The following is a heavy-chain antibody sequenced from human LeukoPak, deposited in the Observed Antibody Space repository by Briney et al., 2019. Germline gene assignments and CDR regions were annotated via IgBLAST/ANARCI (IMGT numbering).Heavy chain of an antibody. V-gene: IGHV3-53*01. D-gene: IGHD3-10*01. J-gene: IGHJ6*03. Sequence: GGSLRLSCVAFGFTVSTNHMSWVRQAPGKGLEWVSGFHDAGTTYFADAVKGRFTISRDNTKNTLFLQMNSLRAEDTAVYYCARRYDSGTYGHYMDVWGKGPRSPSL. CDR3: ARRYDSGTYGHYMDV. CDR2: FHDAGTT. CDR1: GFTVSTNH.